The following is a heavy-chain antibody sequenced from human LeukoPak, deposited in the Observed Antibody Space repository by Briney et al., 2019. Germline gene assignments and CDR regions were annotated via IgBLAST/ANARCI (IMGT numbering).Heavy chain of an antibody. CDR1: GYTFTSYA. Sequence: GASVKVSCKASGYTFTSYAMNWVRQAPGQGLERMGWINTNTGNPTYAQGFTGRFVFSLDTSVSTAYLQISSLKAEDTAVYYCARRKVVVVAATYAFDIWGQGTMVTVSS. V-gene: IGHV7-4-1*02. CDR2: INTNTGNP. J-gene: IGHJ3*02. CDR3: ARRKVVVVAATYAFDI. D-gene: IGHD2-15*01.